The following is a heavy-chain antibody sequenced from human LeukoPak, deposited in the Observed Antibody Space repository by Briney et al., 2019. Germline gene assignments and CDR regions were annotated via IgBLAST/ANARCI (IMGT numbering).Heavy chain of an antibody. J-gene: IGHJ4*02. CDR1: GFTVSGNY. CDR2: ICISGST. Sequence: PGGTLRLSCAASGFTVSGNYMSWVRQAPGQGLEWGSVICISGSTHYADSVKGRFTISRDNSKNTLYLQMNSLRAEDTAVYYCAREAHSSSWSIYYFDYWGQGTLVTVSS. D-gene: IGHD6-13*01. CDR3: AREAHSSSWSIYYFDY. V-gene: IGHV3-66*01.